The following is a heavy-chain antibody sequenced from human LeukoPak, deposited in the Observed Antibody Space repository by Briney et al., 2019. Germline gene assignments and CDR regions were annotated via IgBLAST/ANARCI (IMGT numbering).Heavy chain of an antibody. D-gene: IGHD3-16*01. CDR1: GFIFSSYW. J-gene: IGHJ6*02. Sequence: GGSLRLSCAASGFIFSSYWMNWARQAPGKGLEWVASINHNGNVNYYVDSVKGRFTISRDNAKNSLYLQMSNLRAEDTAVYFRARGGGLDVWGQGATVTVSS. CDR3: ARGGGLDV. V-gene: IGHV3-7*03. CDR2: INHNGNVN.